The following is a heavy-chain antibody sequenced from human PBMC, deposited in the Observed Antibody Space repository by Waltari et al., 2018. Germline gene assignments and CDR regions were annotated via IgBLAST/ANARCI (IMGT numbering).Heavy chain of an antibody. J-gene: IGHJ4*02. V-gene: IGHV3-23*01. CDR2: VGSSGAAT. D-gene: IGHD2-21*01. CDR3: AKRGAPGELWFFDY. CDR1: GFTFRDYA. Sequence: EVQLLESGGGLVQPGGSLRLSCTVSGFTFRDYAMTWVRQAPGKVAWWVALVGSSGAATYYADSVKGRFSISRDNSRNTLYLQMNSLRAEDTAMYYCAKRGAPGELWFFDYWGQGNLVTVSS.